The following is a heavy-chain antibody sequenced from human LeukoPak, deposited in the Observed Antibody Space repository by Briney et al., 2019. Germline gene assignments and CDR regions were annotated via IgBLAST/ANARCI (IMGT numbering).Heavy chain of an antibody. D-gene: IGHD5-18*01. CDR1: GGSISTYY. V-gene: IGHV4-59*01. CDR2: IYYSGST. CDR3: ARAGYSYGSIVFDY. J-gene: IGHJ4*02. Sequence: SETLSLTCTVSGGSISTYYWSWIRQPPGKGLEWIGYIYYSGSTNYNPSLKSRVTISVDTSKNQFSLKLSSVTAADTAVYYCARAGYSYGSIVFDYWGQGTLLTVSS.